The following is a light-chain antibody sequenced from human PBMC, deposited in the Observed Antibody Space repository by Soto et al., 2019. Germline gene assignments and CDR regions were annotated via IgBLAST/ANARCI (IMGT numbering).Light chain of an antibody. Sequence: QSALTQPRSVSGSPGQSVTISCTGTSSDVGTYNYVSWYQQHPGKAPKLMIYDVSKRPSGVPDRFSGSKSGNTASLTISGLQAEDEGDYYCCSYAGNYNILFGGGTKLTVL. CDR3: CSYAGNYNIL. V-gene: IGLV2-11*01. CDR2: DVS. CDR1: SSDVGTYNY. J-gene: IGLJ3*02.